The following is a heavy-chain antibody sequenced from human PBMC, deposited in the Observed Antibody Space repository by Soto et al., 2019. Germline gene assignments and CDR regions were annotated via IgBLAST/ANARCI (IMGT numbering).Heavy chain of an antibody. D-gene: IGHD3-16*01. CDR1: GYPFNAYY. CDR2: IHPSGGGS. Sequence: ASVKVSCKSSGYPFNAYYLHWVRQAPGQGLEWMGMIHPSGGGSTYAQKFLGRVTMTMDSSTSTVYLDLRSLKSNDTAVYYFARGGYYDNVWGKLSHYGLDKWGQGTSVTVSS. CDR3: ARGGYYDNVWGKLSHYGLDK. V-gene: IGHV1-46*02. J-gene: IGHJ6*02.